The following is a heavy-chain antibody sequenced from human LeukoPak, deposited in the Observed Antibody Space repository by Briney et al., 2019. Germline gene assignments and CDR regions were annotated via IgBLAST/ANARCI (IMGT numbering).Heavy chain of an antibody. J-gene: IGHJ5*02. CDR1: GGSFSGYY. V-gene: IGHV4-34*01. Sequence: ASETLSLTCVVYGGSFSGYYWSWIRQPPGKGLEWIGEINHSGSTNYNPSLKSRVTISVDTSKNQFSLKLSSVTAADTAVYYCARVLLWFGESRINWFDPWGQGTLVTVSS. D-gene: IGHD3-10*01. CDR3: ARVLLWFGESRINWFDP. CDR2: INHSGST.